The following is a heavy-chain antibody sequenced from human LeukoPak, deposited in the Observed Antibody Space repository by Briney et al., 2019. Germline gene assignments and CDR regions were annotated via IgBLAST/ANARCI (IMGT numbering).Heavy chain of an antibody. CDR2: IYHSGST. D-gene: IGHD5-24*01. V-gene: IGHV4-38-2*01. Sequence: SETPSLTCAVSGYSISSGYYWGWIRQPPGKGLEWIGGIYHSGSTYYNPSLKSRVTISVDTSKNQFSLKLSSVTAADTAVYYCARLDGDGYNYAFDYWGQGTLVTVSS. CDR1: GYSISSGYY. CDR3: ARLDGDGYNYAFDY. J-gene: IGHJ4*02.